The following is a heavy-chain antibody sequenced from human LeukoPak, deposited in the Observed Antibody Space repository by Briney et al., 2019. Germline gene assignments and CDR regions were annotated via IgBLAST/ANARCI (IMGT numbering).Heavy chain of an antibody. CDR3: ARGIAVAVLDY. D-gene: IGHD6-19*01. J-gene: IGHJ4*02. CDR2: ISSSSSYI. V-gene: IGHV3-21*01. CDR1: GFTFSSYA. Sequence: GGSLRLSCAASGFTFSSYAMSWVRQAPGKGLEWVSSISSSSSYIYYADSVKGRFTISRDNAENSLYLQMNSLRAEDTAVYYCARGIAVAVLDYWGQGTLVTVSS.